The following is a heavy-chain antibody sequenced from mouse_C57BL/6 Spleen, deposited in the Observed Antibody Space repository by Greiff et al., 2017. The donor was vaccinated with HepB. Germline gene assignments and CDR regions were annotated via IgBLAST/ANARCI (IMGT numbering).Heavy chain of an antibody. CDR1: GFNIKDYY. CDR3: ALTTGVDYAMDY. CDR2: IDPEDGET. V-gene: IGHV14-2*01. J-gene: IGHJ4*01. Sequence: EVQLVESGAELVKPGASVKLSCTASGFNIKDYYMHWVKQRTEQGLEWIGRIDPEDGETKYAPKFPGKATITADTSSNTAYLQLSSLTSEDTAVYYCALTTGVDYAMDYWGQGTSVTVSS. D-gene: IGHD1-1*01.